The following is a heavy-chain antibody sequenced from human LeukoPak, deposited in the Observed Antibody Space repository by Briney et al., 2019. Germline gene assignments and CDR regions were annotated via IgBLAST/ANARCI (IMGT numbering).Heavy chain of an antibody. V-gene: IGHV1-69*13. CDR3: ARDPDSSGYYGDAFDI. Sequence: GASVKVSCKASGGTFSSYATSWVRQAPGQGLEWMGGIIPIFGTANYAQKFQGRVTITEEESTSTAYMELSSLRSEDTAVYYCARDPDSSGYYGDAFDIWGPGTMVTVSS. CDR1: GGTFSSYA. D-gene: IGHD3-22*01. J-gene: IGHJ3*02. CDR2: IIPIFGTA.